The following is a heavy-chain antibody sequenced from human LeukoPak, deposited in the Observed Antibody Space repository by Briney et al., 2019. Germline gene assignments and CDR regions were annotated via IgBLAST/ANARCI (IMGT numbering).Heavy chain of an antibody. CDR3: ARGYRKVRDLIPFDP. CDR2: ISAYNGNT. D-gene: IGHD3-10*01. Sequence: ASVKVPCTAFGYIFTSYGIIWVRQAPGQGLEWVGWISAYNGNTNYAQKLQGRVTMTTDTSTSTAYMELRSLRSDDTAVYYCARGYRKVRDLIPFDPWGQGTLVTVSS. J-gene: IGHJ5*02. V-gene: IGHV1-18*01. CDR1: GYIFTSYG.